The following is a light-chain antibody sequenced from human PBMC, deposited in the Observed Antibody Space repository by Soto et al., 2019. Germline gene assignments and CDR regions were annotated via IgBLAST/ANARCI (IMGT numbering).Light chain of an antibody. V-gene: IGLV2-14*01. CDR2: EVS. Sequence: QSALTQPASVSGSPGQSITISCTETSSDVGGYNYVSWYQQHPGKAPKLMIYEVSNRPSGVSNRFSGSKSGNTASLTISGLQAEDEADYYCSSYTSISTPVFGGGTQLTVL. CDR1: SSDVGGYNY. J-gene: IGLJ2*01. CDR3: SSYTSISTPV.